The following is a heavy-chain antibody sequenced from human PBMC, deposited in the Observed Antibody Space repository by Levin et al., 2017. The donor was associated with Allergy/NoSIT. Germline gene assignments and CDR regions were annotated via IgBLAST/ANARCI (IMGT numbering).Heavy chain of an antibody. J-gene: IGHJ2*01. D-gene: IGHD3-10*01. Sequence: SQTLSLTCSVSGGSISGSYWGWIRPPPGKGLDWIGYFYYGGSTNYNPSLKSRVTMSVDTSKNQFSLKLSSVTAADTAVYYCARALSYYGSGTYKYFDRWGRGTLVTVSS. V-gene: IGHV4-59*01. CDR2: FYYGGST. CDR3: ARALSYYGSGTYKYFDR. CDR1: GGSISGSY.